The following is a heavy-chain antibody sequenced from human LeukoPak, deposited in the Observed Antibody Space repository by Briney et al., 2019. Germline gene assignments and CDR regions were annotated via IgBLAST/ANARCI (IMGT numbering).Heavy chain of an antibody. CDR3: ARGYHDSSGYRSDI. CDR1: GGSVSSGSYY. D-gene: IGHD3-22*01. Sequence: SETLSLTCTVSGGSVSSGSYYWSWIRQPPGKGLEWIGYIYYSGSTNYNPSLKSRVTISVDTSKNQFSLKLSSVTAADTAVYYCARGYHDSSGYRSDIWGQGTMVTVSS. J-gene: IGHJ3*02. V-gene: IGHV4-61*01. CDR2: IYYSGST.